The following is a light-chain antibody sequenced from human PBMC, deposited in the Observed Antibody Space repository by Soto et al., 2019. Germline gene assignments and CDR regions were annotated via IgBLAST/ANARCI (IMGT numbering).Light chain of an antibody. J-gene: IGLJ2*01. CDR1: SSNIGSNI. Sequence: QSALTQPPSASGTPGQRVTISCSGSSSNIGSNIVNWYQQLPGTAPRLLIYNNNQRPSGVPDRFSGSKSGTSASLAISGLQSEDEADYYCATWDDSLNGPVFGGGTKLTVL. V-gene: IGLV1-44*01. CDR3: ATWDDSLNGPV. CDR2: NNN.